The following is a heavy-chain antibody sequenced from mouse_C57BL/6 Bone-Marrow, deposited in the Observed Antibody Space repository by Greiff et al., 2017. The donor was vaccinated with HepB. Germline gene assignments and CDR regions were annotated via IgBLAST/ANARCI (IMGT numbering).Heavy chain of an antibody. CDR1: GFTFSSYG. CDR3: ARAITTVVAKGGYAMDY. V-gene: IGHV5-6*01. D-gene: IGHD1-1*01. CDR2: ISSGGSYT. J-gene: IGHJ4*01. Sequence: EVKVVESGGDLVKPGGSLKLSCAASGFTFSSYGMSWVRQTPDKRLEWVATISSGGSYTYYPDSVKGRFTISRDNAKNTLYLQMSSLKSEDTAMYYCARAITTVVAKGGYAMDYWGQGTSVTVSS.